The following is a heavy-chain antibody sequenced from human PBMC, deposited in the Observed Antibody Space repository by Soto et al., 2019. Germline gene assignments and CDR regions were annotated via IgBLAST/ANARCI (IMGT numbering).Heavy chain of an antibody. V-gene: IGHV3-23*01. D-gene: IGHD1-1*01. CDR3: AQDGILGNGTMDWFDP. CDR2: IAGDGSNI. J-gene: IGHJ5*02. CDR1: EVTFRKYA. Sequence: EVQLLESGGGLVQPGGSLRLSCTASEVTFRKYAMSWIRQAPGKGLEWVSAIAGDGSNINYADSVRGRFTISRDNPRNSLYLQMNSLRADDTAFSYWAQDGILGNGTMDWFDPWGQGTLVTVTS.